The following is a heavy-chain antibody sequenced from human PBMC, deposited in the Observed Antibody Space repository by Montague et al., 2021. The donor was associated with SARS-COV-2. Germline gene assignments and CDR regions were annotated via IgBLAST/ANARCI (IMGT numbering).Heavy chain of an antibody. D-gene: IGHD5-12*01. CDR3: ARHERQWLRLYPYYFDY. J-gene: IGHJ4*02. CDR2: IYYSGST. Sequence: IYYSGSTYYNPSLKSRVTISVDTSKNQFSLKLSSVTAADTAVYYCARHERQWLRLYPYYFDYGGQGTLVTVSS. V-gene: IGHV4-39*01.